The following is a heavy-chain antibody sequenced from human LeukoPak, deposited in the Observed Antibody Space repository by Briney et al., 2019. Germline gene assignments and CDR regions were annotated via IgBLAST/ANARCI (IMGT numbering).Heavy chain of an antibody. J-gene: IGHJ4*02. CDR3: ARAQNYYDSSGYYFAFDY. CDR1: GGTFSSYA. V-gene: IGHV1-69*04. Sequence: ASVKVSCKASGGTFSSYAISWVRQAPGQGLEWMGRIIPILGIVNYAQKFQGRVTITADKSTSTAYMELSSLRSEDTAVYYCARAQNYYDSSGYYFAFDYWGQGTLVTVSS. CDR2: IIPILGIV. D-gene: IGHD3-22*01.